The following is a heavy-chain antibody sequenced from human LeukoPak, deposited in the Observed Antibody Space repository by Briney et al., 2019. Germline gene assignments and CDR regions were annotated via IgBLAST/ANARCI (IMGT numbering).Heavy chain of an antibody. CDR2: ITSSSSYI. CDR1: GFTFSSNS. CDR3: ARVGGTYFDY. D-gene: IGHD3-10*01. Sequence: PGGSLRLSCAASGFTFSSNSMNWVRQAPGEGLEWVSSITSSSSYIYYADSVKGRFTISRDNAKKSLYLQMNSLRAEDTAVYYCARVGGTYFDYWGQGTLVTVSS. J-gene: IGHJ4*02. V-gene: IGHV3-21*01.